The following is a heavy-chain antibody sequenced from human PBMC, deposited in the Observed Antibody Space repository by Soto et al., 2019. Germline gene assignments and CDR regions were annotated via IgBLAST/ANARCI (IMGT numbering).Heavy chain of an antibody. D-gene: IGHD3-10*01. CDR1: GGTFSSFA. V-gene: IGHV1-69*06. J-gene: IGHJ4*02. Sequence: QVQLVQSGAEVKKPGSSVKVSCKASGGTFSSFAISWVRQAPGQGLEWMGGVIPIFGTPKYAQRFQGRVTITPEKSTSTAEMELSSLRPEDTAVYYCAKAADFYGSATYYNAFDYWGQGTVVTVSS. CDR3: AKAADFYGSATYYNAFDY. CDR2: VIPIFGTP.